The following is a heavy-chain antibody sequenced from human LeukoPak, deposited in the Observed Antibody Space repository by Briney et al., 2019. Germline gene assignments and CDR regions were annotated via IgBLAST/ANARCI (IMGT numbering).Heavy chain of an antibody. V-gene: IGHV3-48*01. CDR3: AKANLRDYFDY. D-gene: IGHD3-16*01. J-gene: IGHJ4*02. Sequence: GGSLRLSCAASGFTFSSYSMNWVRQAPGKGLEWVSYISSSSSTIYYADSVKGRFTISRDNSKNTLYLQMNSLRAEDTAVYYCAKANLRDYFDYWGQGTLVTVSS. CDR2: ISSSSSTI. CDR1: GFTFSSYS.